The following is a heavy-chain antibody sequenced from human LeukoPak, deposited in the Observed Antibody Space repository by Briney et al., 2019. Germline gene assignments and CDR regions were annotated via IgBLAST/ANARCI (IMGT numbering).Heavy chain of an antibody. Sequence: GGSLRLSCAASGFTFSSYSMNWVRQAPGKGLKWVSSISSSSSYIYYADSVKGRFTISRDNAKNSLYPQMNSLRAEDTAVYYCARDRGYSIFGVVTLDYWGQGTLVTVSS. J-gene: IGHJ4*02. D-gene: IGHD3-3*01. V-gene: IGHV3-21*01. CDR3: ARDRGYSIFGVVTLDY. CDR1: GFTFSSYS. CDR2: ISSSSSYI.